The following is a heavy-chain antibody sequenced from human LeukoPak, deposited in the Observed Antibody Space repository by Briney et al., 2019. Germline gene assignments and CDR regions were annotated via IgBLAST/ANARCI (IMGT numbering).Heavy chain of an antibody. CDR3: ARDNYYGLGRPDY. CDR2: IKSDGSDT. V-gene: IGHV3-74*01. J-gene: IGHJ4*02. D-gene: IGHD3-10*01. CDR1: GFTLSSYW. Sequence: PVGPLRLSCAASGFTLSSYWMHWVRQAPPRGLVWVSRIKSDGSDTTYADSVKGRFTISRDNAKNTLYLQMNSLRAEDTAVYYCARDNYYGLGRPDYWGQGTLVSVSS.